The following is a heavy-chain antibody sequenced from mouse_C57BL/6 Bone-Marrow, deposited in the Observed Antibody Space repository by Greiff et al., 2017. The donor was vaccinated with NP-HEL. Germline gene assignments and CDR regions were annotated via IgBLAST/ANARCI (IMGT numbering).Heavy chain of an antibody. CDR2: ISGGGGNT. CDR3: ARQEIYDGYSLHSWFAY. V-gene: IGHV5-9*01. Sequence: EVKLVESGGGLVKPGGSLKLSCAASGFTFSSYTMSWVRQTPEKRLEWVATISGGGGNTYYPDSVKGRFTISRDNAKNTLYLQMSSLRSEDTAWYYCARQEIYDGYSLHSWFAYWGQGTLVTVSA. D-gene: IGHD2-3*01. CDR1: GFTFSSYT. J-gene: IGHJ3*01.